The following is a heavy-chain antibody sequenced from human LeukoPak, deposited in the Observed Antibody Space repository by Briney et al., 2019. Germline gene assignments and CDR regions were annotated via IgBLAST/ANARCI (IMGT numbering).Heavy chain of an antibody. J-gene: IGHJ6*03. CDR2: IYYSGST. CDR1: GGSISSYY. Sequence: PSETLSLTCTVSGGSISSYYWSWIRQPPGKGLEWIGYIYYSGSTNYNPSLKSRVTISVDTSKNQFSLKLSSVTAADTAVYYCARGGYYGSGRSNKFYYYYYMDAWGKGTTVTISS. CDR3: ARGGYYGSGRSNKFYYYYYMDA. V-gene: IGHV4-59*01. D-gene: IGHD3-10*01.